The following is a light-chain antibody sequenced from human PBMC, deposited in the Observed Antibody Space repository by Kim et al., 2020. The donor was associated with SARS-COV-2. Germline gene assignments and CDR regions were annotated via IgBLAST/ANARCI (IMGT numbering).Light chain of an antibody. J-gene: IGKJ5*01. CDR1: QTIGKS. Sequence: DIQMTQSPSQLSASIGDTVTMTCRASQTIGKSVNWYQQKPGRAPNIVIFDASSLETGVPSRFSGSVSGVDFTLTISSLQPDDLGTYYCQQSFTTPLTFGQRTRLEIK. CDR3: QQSFTTPLT. CDR2: DAS. V-gene: IGKV1-39*01.